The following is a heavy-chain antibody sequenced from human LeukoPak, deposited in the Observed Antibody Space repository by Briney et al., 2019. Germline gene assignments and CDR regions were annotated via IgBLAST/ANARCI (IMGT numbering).Heavy chain of an antibody. J-gene: IGHJ4*02. CDR2: IYYSGST. D-gene: IGHD3-10*01. CDR3: ARVDSGSHYYFDY. CDR1: SGSISNFY. Sequence: SETLSLTCTVSSGSISNFYWSWIRQPPGKGLEWIGYIYYSGSTNYNPSLKGRVTISVDTSKNQFSLKLTSVTPADTAVYYCARVDSGSHYYFDYWGQGTLVSVSS. V-gene: IGHV4-59*01.